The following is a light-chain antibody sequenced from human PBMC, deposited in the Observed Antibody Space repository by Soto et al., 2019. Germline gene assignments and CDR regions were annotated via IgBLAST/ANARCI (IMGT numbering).Light chain of an antibody. CDR3: QQYNTRPYT. Sequence: EIAMTQSPGTLSVSPGERATLSCRASQSGSSNLAWYQQKPGKAPRLLIYGASTRATGIPARFSGSGSGTEFTITISSLQSEDCAVYYCQQYNTRPYTFGQVTNLETK. J-gene: IGKJ2*01. V-gene: IGKV3-15*01. CDR1: QSGSSN. CDR2: GAS.